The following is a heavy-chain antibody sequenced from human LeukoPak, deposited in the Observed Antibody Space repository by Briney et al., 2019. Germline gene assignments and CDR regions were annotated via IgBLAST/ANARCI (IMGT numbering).Heavy chain of an antibody. J-gene: IGHJ4*02. CDR2: ISGSGGST. CDR3: AKVSSIAAHFDY. Sequence: GGSLSLSCAASGFTFCSYAMSWVRQAPGKGLEWVSAISGSGGSTYYADSVKGRFTISRDNSKNTLYLQMNSLRAEDTAVYYCAKVSSIAAHFDYWGQGTLVTVSS. V-gene: IGHV3-23*01. CDR1: GFTFCSYA. D-gene: IGHD6-6*01.